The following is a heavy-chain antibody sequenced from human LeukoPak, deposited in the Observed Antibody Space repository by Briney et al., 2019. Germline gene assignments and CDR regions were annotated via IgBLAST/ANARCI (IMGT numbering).Heavy chain of an antibody. Sequence: SQTLSLTCTVSGGSISSGGYYWSWIRQHPGKGLEWIGYIYYSGSTYYNPSLKSRVTISVDTSKNQFSLKLSSVTAADTAVYYCARTPYYDKNFDYWGQGTLVTVSS. CDR1: GGSISSGGYY. CDR3: ARTPYYDKNFDY. J-gene: IGHJ4*02. V-gene: IGHV4-31*03. CDR2: IYYSGST. D-gene: IGHD3-22*01.